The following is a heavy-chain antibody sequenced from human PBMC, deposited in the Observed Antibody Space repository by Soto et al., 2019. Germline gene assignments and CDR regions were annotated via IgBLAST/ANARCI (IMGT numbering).Heavy chain of an antibody. V-gene: IGHV3-23*01. CDR2: ISGSGDST. CDR3: GRGRSGQIVVFY. Sequence: GGSLRLSCAASGFTFSNHPMSWVRQAPGKGLEWVSAISGSGDSTFYADSVKGRFTISRDNPRNTLYLQMNSLRADDTAVYYCGRGRSGQIVVFYWGQGTPVTVSS. J-gene: IGHJ4*02. CDR1: GFTFSNHP. D-gene: IGHD5-12*01.